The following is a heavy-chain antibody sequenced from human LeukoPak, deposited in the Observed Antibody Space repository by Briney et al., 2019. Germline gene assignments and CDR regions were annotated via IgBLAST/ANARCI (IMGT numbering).Heavy chain of an antibody. CDR1: GFTFSNAW. CDR2: IKSKTDGGTT. V-gene: IGHV3-15*01. CDR3: TTDFVDTAMEGGGETDAFDI. D-gene: IGHD5-18*01. J-gene: IGHJ3*02. Sequence: GGSLRLSCAASGFTFSNAWMSWVRQAPGKGLEWVGRIKSKTDGGTTDYAAPVKGRFTISRDDSKNTLYLQMNSLKTEDTAVYYCTTDFVDTAMEGGGETDAFDIWGQGTMVTVSS.